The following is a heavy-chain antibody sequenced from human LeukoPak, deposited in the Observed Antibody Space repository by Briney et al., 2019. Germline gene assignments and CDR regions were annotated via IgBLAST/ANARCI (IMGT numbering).Heavy chain of an antibody. Sequence: GGSLRLSCAASAFTFSSYGMHWVRQAPGKGLEWVAVISYDGSNKYYADSVKGRFTISRDNSKNTLYLQMNSLRAEDTAVYYCAKYLIRIDYYYYGMDVWGQGTTVTVSS. CDR3: AKYLIRIDYYYYGMDV. CDR2: ISYDGSNK. D-gene: IGHD2/OR15-2a*01. V-gene: IGHV3-30*18. J-gene: IGHJ6*02. CDR1: AFTFSSYG.